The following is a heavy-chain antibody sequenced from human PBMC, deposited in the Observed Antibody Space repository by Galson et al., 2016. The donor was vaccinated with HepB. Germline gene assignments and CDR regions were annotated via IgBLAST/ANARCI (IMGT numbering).Heavy chain of an antibody. CDR3: ARTPDGGHFDY. D-gene: IGHD3-10*01. CDR1: GFSLSTRGMC. CDR2: IDWDDVK. J-gene: IGHJ4*02. Sequence: PALVKPTQTVTLTCTFSGFSLSTRGMCVTWIRRPPGKALEWVALIDWDDVKYYSTSLRSNVTISKDTTKNRVVLTLTNVGPVDTGTYFCARTPDGGHFDYWGQGVPVTVSS. V-gene: IGHV2-70*01.